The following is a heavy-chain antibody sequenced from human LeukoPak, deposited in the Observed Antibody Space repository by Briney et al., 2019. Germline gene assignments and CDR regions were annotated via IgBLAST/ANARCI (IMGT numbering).Heavy chain of an antibody. CDR3: ATTFGSSGWTFHY. J-gene: IGHJ4*02. Sequence: GESLKISCKGSGYSFTNYWLGWVRQMPGKGLEWMGIIYPSDSDTKYSPSFQGQVTISADKSISTAYLHWSSLRASDTAMHYCATTFGSSGWTFHYWGQGTLVTVSS. V-gene: IGHV5-51*01. CDR1: GYSFTNYW. D-gene: IGHD6-19*01. CDR2: IYPSDSDT.